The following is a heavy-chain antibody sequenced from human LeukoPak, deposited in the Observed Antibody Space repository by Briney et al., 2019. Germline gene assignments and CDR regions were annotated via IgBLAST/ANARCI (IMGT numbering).Heavy chain of an antibody. V-gene: IGHV2-5*01. D-gene: IGHD1-26*01. CDR3: AHRSQVLVGATALYYFDY. CDR1: GFSLTTNGVG. CDR2: IYWNDDK. J-gene: IGHJ4*02. Sequence: SGPTLVHPTPALTLTFTFSGFSLTTNGVGVGWIRQPPVKALEWLSLIYWNDDKRYSPSLKSRLTITKDTSKNQVVLTMTNMDPVDTATYYCAHRSQVLVGATALYYFDYWGQGTLVTVSS.